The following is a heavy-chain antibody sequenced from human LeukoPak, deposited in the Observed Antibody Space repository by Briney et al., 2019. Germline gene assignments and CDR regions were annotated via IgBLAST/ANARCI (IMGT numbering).Heavy chain of an antibody. D-gene: IGHD3-10*01. Sequence: PGGSLRLSCAASGFTFSSYGMSWVRQAPGKGLEWVSAINGSGGSTYYADSVKGRFTISRDNSKNTLYLQMNSLRAEDTALYYCAKDSSRQVGEQLFSTGYFDYWGQGTLVTVSS. CDR3: AKDSSRQVGEQLFSTGYFDY. V-gene: IGHV3-23*01. J-gene: IGHJ4*02. CDR2: INGSGGST. CDR1: GFTFSSYG.